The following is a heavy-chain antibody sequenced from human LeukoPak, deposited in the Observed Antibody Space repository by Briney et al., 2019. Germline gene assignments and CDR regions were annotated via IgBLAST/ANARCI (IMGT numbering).Heavy chain of an antibody. Sequence: SETLSLTCAVSGFSIRSPYYWGWIRQPPGKGLEWIGSVHHSGYTHYNPSLKSRVTTSIDTSNNRFSLKLKLNSVTAADTAVYYCARGGSGNYWDFDYWGQGTLVTVSS. CDR3: ARGGSGNYWDFDY. J-gene: IGHJ4*02. CDR1: GFSIRSPYY. D-gene: IGHD3-10*01. V-gene: IGHV4-38-2*01. CDR2: VHHSGYT.